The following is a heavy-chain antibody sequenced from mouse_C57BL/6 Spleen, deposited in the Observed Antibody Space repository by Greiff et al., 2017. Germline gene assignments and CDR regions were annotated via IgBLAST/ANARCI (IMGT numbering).Heavy chain of an antibody. Sequence: QVQLQQPGAELVKPGASVKLSCKASGYTFTSYWMHWVKQRPGQGLEWIGMIHPNSGSTNYNEKFKSKATLTVDKSSSTAYMQLSSLTSEDSAVYYCARYTTVVAPYAMDYWGQGTSVTVSS. J-gene: IGHJ4*01. D-gene: IGHD1-1*01. V-gene: IGHV1-64*01. CDR2: IHPNSGST. CDR1: GYTFTSYW. CDR3: ARYTTVVAPYAMDY.